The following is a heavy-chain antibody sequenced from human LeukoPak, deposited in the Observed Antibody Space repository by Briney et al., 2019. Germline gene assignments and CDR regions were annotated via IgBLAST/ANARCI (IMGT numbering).Heavy chain of an antibody. CDR1: GFTFSSYW. V-gene: IGHV3-74*01. Sequence: GGSLRLSCAASGFTFSSYWMHWVRQAPGKGLVWVSRINSDGSSTSYADSVKGRFTISGDNAKNTLYLQMNSLRAEDTAVYYCASPLWTTSEYYFDYWGQGTLVTVSS. CDR2: INSDGSST. J-gene: IGHJ4*02. D-gene: IGHD1-26*01. CDR3: ASPLWTTSEYYFDY.